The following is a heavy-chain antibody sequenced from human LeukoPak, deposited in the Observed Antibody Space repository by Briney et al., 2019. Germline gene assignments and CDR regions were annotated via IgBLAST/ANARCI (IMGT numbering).Heavy chain of an antibody. CDR2: TYYRSKWYN. CDR3: ASARRSGIPVDDWFDP. J-gene: IGHJ5*02. D-gene: IGHD6-19*01. CDR1: GDSVSSNSAA. Sequence: SQTLSLTCAISGDSVSSNSAAWNWIRQSPSRGLEWLGRTYYRSKWYNDYAVSLKSRITINPDTSKNQFSLQLNSVTPEDTAVYYCASARRSGIPVDDWFDPWGQGTLVTVSS. V-gene: IGHV6-1*01.